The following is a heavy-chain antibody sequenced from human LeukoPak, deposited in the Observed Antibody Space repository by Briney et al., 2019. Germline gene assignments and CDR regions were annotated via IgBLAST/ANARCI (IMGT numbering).Heavy chain of an antibody. J-gene: IGHJ6*03. V-gene: IGHV4-4*07. CDR2: IYTSGST. CDR1: GGSISSYY. Sequence: SETLSLTCTVSGGSISSYYWSWIRQPAGKGLEWIGRIYTSGSTNYSPSLKSRITMSINTSENQFSLKLSSVTAADTAVYYCARGRSGSTGWHGENHYYYSMDVWGEGTTLTVSS. CDR3: ARGRSGSTGWHGENHYYYSMDV. D-gene: IGHD6-19*01.